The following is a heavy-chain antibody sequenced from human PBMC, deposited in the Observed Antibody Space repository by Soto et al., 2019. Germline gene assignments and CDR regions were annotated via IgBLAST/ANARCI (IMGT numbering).Heavy chain of an antibody. Sequence: ASVKVSCKVSGYTLTELSMHWVRQAPGKGLEWMGGFDPEDGETIYAQKFQGRVTMTEDTSTDTAYMELSSLRSEDTAVYYCATDLRRITIFGVVNLDAFDIWGQGTLVTVAS. CDR1: GYTLTELS. V-gene: IGHV1-24*01. D-gene: IGHD3-3*01. J-gene: IGHJ3*02. CDR3: ATDLRRITIFGVVNLDAFDI. CDR2: FDPEDGET.